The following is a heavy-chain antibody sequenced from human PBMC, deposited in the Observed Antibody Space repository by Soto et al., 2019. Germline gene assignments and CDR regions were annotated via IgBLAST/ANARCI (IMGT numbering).Heavy chain of an antibody. CDR1: GSGFPTYG. V-gene: IGHV1-18*01. CDR2: ISAHNGNT. D-gene: IGHD1-1*01. Sequence: QFHRGNPGAEGKKPGASVKVSCKGSGSGFPTYGITWVRQAPGQGLEWMAWISAHNGNTNYAQKLQGRVTVTRDTSTSTAYMELRSLRSDDTAVYYCARGRYGDYWGQGALVTVSS. CDR3: ARGRYGDY. J-gene: IGHJ4*02.